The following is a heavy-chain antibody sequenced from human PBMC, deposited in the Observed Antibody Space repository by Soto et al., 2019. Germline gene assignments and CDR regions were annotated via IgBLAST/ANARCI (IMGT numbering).Heavy chain of an antibody. J-gene: IGHJ6*02. D-gene: IGHD5-18*01. V-gene: IGHV1-18*04. Sequence: ASVKVSCKASGYTFTSYGISWVRQAPGQGLEWMGWISAYNGNTNYAQKLQGRVTMTTDTSTSTAYMELRSLRSDDTAVYYCARRRRASYGYAAYYYYGMDVRGQGTTVTVSS. CDR3: ARRRRASYGYAAYYYYGMDV. CDR1: GYTFTSYG. CDR2: ISAYNGNT.